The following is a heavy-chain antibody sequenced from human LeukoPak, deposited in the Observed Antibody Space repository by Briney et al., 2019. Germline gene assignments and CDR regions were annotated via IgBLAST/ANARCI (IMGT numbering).Heavy chain of an antibody. CDR2: MYYSGST. J-gene: IGHJ1*01. CDR3: ARGSGDYATSDAEYFQH. Sequence: PSETLSLTCTVSGDSVMSAIHQWSWFRQPPGKGLEWIGYMYYSGSTYYNPSLKSRVTISIDTSKNQFSLKLNSVTAADTAVYHCARGSGDYATSDAEYFQHWGQGTLVTVSS. D-gene: IGHD4-17*01. CDR1: GDSVMSAIHQ. V-gene: IGHV4-61*01.